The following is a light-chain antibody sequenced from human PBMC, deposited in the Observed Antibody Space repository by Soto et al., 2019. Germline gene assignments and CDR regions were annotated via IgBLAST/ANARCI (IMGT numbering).Light chain of an antibody. V-gene: IGKV3-20*01. J-gene: IGKJ2*01. CDR3: QQYGSSPYT. CDR1: QSVSSSY. Sequence: EIVLTQSPGPLSLSPGKRATLSCRASQSVSSSYLAWYQQKPGQAPRLLIYGASSRATGIPDRFSGSGSRTDFSLTISRLEPEDFAVYSFQQYGSSPYTFGQGTKLEIK. CDR2: GAS.